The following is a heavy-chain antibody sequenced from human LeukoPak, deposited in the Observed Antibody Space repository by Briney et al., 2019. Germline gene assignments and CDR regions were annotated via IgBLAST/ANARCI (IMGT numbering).Heavy chain of an antibody. J-gene: IGHJ6*03. V-gene: IGHV4-34*01. D-gene: IGHD3-22*01. CDR1: GGSFSGYY. CDR3: ARLQSSGYYLPRYYYYRDV. Sequence: SETLSLTCAVYGGSFSGYYWSWIRQPPGKGLEWIGEINHSGSTNYNPSLKSRVTISVDTSKNQFSLKLSSVTAADTAVYYCARLQSSGYYLPRYYYYRDVWGKGTTVTVSS. CDR2: INHSGST.